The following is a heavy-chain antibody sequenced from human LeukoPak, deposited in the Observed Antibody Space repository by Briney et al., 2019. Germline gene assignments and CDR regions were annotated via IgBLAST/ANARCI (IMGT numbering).Heavy chain of an antibody. V-gene: IGHV4-30-4*08. D-gene: IGHD5-12*01. J-gene: IGHJ4*02. CDR3: ASVADDDY. Sequence: SETLSLTCTVSGGSISSGDYYWSWIRQPPGKGLEWIGYIYYSGSTYYNPSLKSRVTISGVTSKNQFSLKLSSVTAEDTAVYYCASVADDDYWGQGTLVTVSS. CDR1: GGSISSGDYY. CDR2: IYYSGST.